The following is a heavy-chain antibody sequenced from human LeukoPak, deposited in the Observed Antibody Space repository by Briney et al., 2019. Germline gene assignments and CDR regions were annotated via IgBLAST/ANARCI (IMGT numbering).Heavy chain of an antibody. V-gene: IGHV4-59*01. CDR2: IYYSGST. D-gene: IGHD3-3*01. CDR3: AREYDSHAFDI. CDR1: GGSISSYY. Sequence: SETLSLTCTVSGGSISSYYWSWIRQPPGKGLEWIGYIYYSGSTNYNPSLKSRFTISVDTSKNQFSLKLSSLTAADTAVYYCAREYDSHAFDIWGKGTMVTVSS. J-gene: IGHJ3*02.